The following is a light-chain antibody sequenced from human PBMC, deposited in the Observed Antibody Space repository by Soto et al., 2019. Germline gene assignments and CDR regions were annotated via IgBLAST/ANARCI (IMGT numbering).Light chain of an antibody. Sequence: AIRMTQSPSSLSASTGDRVTITFRASQVISSYLAWYQQKPGKAPKLLIYAASTLQSGVPSRFSGSGSVTDLTLTISCLQSEDFATYYCQQYSSYPSTFGQGARLEIK. CDR3: QQYSSYPST. J-gene: IGKJ5*01. V-gene: IGKV1-8*01. CDR2: AAS. CDR1: QVISSY.